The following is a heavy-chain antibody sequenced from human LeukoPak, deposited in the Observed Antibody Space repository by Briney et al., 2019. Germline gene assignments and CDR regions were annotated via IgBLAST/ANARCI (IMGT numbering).Heavy chain of an antibody. Sequence: ASVKVSCKASGYTFTSHSISWVRQAPGQGLEWMGWISVYNGNTNYAQKLQGRVTMTTDTSTSTAYMELRSLRSDDMAVYYCALLYCSSTSCYDYWGQGTPVTVSS. CDR3: ALLYCSSTSCYDY. J-gene: IGHJ4*02. D-gene: IGHD2-2*01. CDR2: ISVYNGNT. CDR1: GYTFTSHS. V-gene: IGHV1-18*03.